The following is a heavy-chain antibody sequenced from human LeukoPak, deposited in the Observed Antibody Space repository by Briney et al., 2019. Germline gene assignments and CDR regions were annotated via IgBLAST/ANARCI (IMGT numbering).Heavy chain of an antibody. D-gene: IGHD3-22*01. CDR3: ASLRLHYDSSGPTFDY. CDR1: GFTFSSYA. V-gene: IGHV3-30*04. J-gene: IGHJ4*02. Sequence: PGGSLRLSCAASGFTFSSYAMHWVRQAPGKGLGWVAVISYDGSNKYYADSVKGRFTISRDNSKNTRYLQMNSLRAEDTAVYYCASLRLHYDSSGPTFDYWGQGTLVTVSS. CDR2: ISYDGSNK.